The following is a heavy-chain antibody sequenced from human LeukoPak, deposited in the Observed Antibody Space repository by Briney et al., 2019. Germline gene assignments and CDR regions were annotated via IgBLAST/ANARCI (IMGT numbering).Heavy chain of an antibody. J-gene: IGHJ6*03. Sequence: GASVKVSCKASGYTFTSYGISWVRQAPGQGLEWMGWISAYNGNTNYAQKLQGRVTMTTDTSTSTAYMELRSLRSDDTAVYYCARVPSAGFDWLLATYYYYYMDVWGKGTTVTVSS. D-gene: IGHD3-9*01. CDR1: GYTFTSYG. V-gene: IGHV1-18*01. CDR3: ARVPSAGFDWLLATYYYYYMDV. CDR2: ISAYNGNT.